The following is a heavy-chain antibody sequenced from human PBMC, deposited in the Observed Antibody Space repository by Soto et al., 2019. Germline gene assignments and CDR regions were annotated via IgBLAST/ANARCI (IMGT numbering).Heavy chain of an antibody. Sequence: PGGSLRLSCAASGFTFGGYAMSWVRQAPGKGLEWVSGISGSGGSTYYADSVKGRFTISRDNSKNTLYLQMNSLRAEDTAVYYCAKEMYYYDSSGYYDYWGQGTLVTVSS. D-gene: IGHD3-22*01. CDR2: ISGSGGST. V-gene: IGHV3-23*01. CDR3: AKEMYYYDSSGYYDY. CDR1: GFTFGGYA. J-gene: IGHJ4*02.